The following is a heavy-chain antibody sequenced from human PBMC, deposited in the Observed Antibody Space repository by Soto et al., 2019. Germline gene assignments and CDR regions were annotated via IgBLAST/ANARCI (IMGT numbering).Heavy chain of an antibody. V-gene: IGHV1-18*01. J-gene: IGHJ4*02. Sequence: QVQLVQSAAEVKNPGASVKVSCKASGYTFTKYGIGWVRQAPGQGLEWMGWISGYNGNTNYAQNLQGRVTMNTDTSTSTGYMELRGLRSDDTAVYYCAREVASAGGEYDYWGQGTLVTVSS. CDR1: GYTFTKYG. CDR3: AREVASAGGEYDY. CDR2: ISGYNGNT. D-gene: IGHD6-13*01.